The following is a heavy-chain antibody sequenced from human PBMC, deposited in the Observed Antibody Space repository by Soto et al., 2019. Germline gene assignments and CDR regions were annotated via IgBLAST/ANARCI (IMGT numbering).Heavy chain of an antibody. Sequence: PGGSLRLSCAASGFTFSSYAMSWVRQAPGKGLEWVSAISGSGGSTYYADSVKGRFTISRDNSKNTLYLQMNSLRGEDTAVYYCASLYASGWSYFDTWGQGTLVTVSS. V-gene: IGHV3-23*01. CDR2: ISGSGGST. CDR3: ASLYASGWSYFDT. CDR1: GFTFSSYA. J-gene: IGHJ4*02. D-gene: IGHD6-19*01.